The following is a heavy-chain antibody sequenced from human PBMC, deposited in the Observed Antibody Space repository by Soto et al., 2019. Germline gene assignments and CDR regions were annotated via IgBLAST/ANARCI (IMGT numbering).Heavy chain of an antibody. D-gene: IGHD2-15*01. V-gene: IGHV1-2*02. CDR1: GYTFTGYY. CDR2: INPNSGGT. Sequence: ASVKVSCKASGYTFTGYYMHWVRQAPGQGLEWMGWINPNSGGTNYAQKFQGRVTMTRDTSISTAYMELSRLRSDDTAVYYCARVVVVVAATAALTGFDYWGQGTLVTVSS. CDR3: ARVVVVVAATAALTGFDY. J-gene: IGHJ4*02.